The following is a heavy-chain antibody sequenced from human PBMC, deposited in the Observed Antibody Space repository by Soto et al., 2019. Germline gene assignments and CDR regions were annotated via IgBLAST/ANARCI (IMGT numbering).Heavy chain of an antibody. CDR1: GFTFSLYS. CDR2: ISRSSTGI. J-gene: IGHJ6*02. CDR3: ARAVTWGLDV. V-gene: IGHV3-48*02. D-gene: IGHD3-10*01. Sequence: EVQLVESGGGLVQPGGSLRLSCAAYGFTFSLYSMSWVRQAPGKGLEWVSYISRSSTGITYADSVKGRFTISRDDATNSMHLQMNSLRDGDTAVYYCARAVTWGLDVWGQGTTVSISS.